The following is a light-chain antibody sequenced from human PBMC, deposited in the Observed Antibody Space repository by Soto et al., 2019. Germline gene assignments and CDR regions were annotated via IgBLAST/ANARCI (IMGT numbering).Light chain of an antibody. CDR2: EVS. Sequence: QSVLTQPPSASGSPGQSVTISCTGTSSDVGGYNYVSWYQQHPGKAPKVMMHEVSKRPSGVPDRFSGSKSGNTASLTVSGLQAEDEADYHCNSYAGSNTMVFGGGTKLTVL. V-gene: IGLV2-8*01. CDR3: NSYAGSNTMV. CDR1: SSDVGGYNY. J-gene: IGLJ2*01.